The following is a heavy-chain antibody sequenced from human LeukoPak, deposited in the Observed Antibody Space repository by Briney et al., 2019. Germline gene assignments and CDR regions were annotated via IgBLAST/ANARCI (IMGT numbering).Heavy chain of an antibody. V-gene: IGHV1-2*02. J-gene: IGHJ4*02. CDR1: GYTFTGYY. CDR3: ARGSTEYYDFWSGYYTSFYYFDY. D-gene: IGHD3-3*01. Sequence: VASVKVSCKASGYTFTGYYMHWVRQAPGQGLEWMGWINPNSGGTNYAQKFQGRVTMTRDTSISTAYMELSRLRSDDTAVYYCARGSTEYYDFWSGYYTSFYYFDYWGQGTLVTVSS. CDR2: INPNSGGT.